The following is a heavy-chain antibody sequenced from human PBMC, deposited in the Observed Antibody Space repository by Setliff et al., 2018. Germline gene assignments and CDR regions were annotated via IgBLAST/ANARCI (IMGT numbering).Heavy chain of an antibody. Sequence: ASVKVSCKASGYTFTSYDINWVRQATGQGLEWMGWMNPNSGNTGYAQKFQGRATMTRNTSISTAYMELSSLRSEDTAVYYCASHGGNSLSIYYWGRGTLVTVSS. CDR3: ASHGGNSLSIYY. J-gene: IGHJ4*02. D-gene: IGHD2-21*02. CDR2: MNPNSGNT. V-gene: IGHV1-8*02. CDR1: GYTFTSYD.